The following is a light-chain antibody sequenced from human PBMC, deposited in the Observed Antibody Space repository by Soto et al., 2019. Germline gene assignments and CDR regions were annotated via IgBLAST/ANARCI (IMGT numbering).Light chain of an antibody. CDR3: SSYTSSSTPV. CDR2: DVS. Sequence: QSWLGQPASGSGSPGQAITISCTGTSSDVGGYNYVSWYQQHPGKAPKLMIYDVSNRPSGVSNRFSGSKSSNTASLTISGLQAEDEADYYCSSYTSSSTPVFGTGTKVTVL. J-gene: IGLJ1*01. CDR1: SSDVGGYNY. V-gene: IGLV2-14*01.